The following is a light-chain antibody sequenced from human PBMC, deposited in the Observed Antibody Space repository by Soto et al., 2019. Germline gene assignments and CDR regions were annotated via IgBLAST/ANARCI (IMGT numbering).Light chain of an antibody. CDR2: PAS. CDR3: QQYNNWPFT. Sequence: EIVMTQSPATLSVSPGERATLSCRASQSVSSNLAWYTQKPAQAPRLHSYPASTRATGIPATFSGSGSGTELALTISSLQSEDVAVYYCQQYNNWPFTFGPGTKVDIK. CDR1: QSVSSN. V-gene: IGKV3-15*01. J-gene: IGKJ3*01.